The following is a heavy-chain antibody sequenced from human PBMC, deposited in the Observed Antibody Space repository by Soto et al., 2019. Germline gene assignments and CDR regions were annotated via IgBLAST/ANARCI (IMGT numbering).Heavy chain of an antibody. Sequence: QVQLVQSGAEVKKPGASVKVSCRASGYTFTSYGITWVRQAPGQGLEWMGWISAYNGNTNYAQKLQGRVTMTTDTSTSTADMELRSLRSDDTAVYYCTKDRSFYRGSGYYAAAFDIWGQGTMVTVSS. V-gene: IGHV1-18*01. D-gene: IGHD3-10*01. CDR3: TKDRSFYRGSGYYAAAFDI. CDR2: ISAYNGNT. CDR1: GYTFTSYG. J-gene: IGHJ3*02.